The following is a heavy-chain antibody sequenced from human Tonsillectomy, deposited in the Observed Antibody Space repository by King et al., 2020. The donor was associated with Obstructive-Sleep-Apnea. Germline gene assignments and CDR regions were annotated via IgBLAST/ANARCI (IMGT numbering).Heavy chain of an antibody. D-gene: IGHD6-13*01. Sequence: QLVQSGGGLVQPGGSLRLPCAASGFTFSSSDMHWARQAPGKGLEWVSYISTGSDTTHYADSVQGRFTISRDNAQNSLFLQMNSLRAEDTAVYYCVRDWFSSSWTWFDPWGQGTLVTVSS. CDR2: ISTGSDTT. V-gene: IGHV3-48*04. CDR3: VRDWFSSSWTWFDP. CDR1: GFTFSSSD. J-gene: IGHJ5*02.